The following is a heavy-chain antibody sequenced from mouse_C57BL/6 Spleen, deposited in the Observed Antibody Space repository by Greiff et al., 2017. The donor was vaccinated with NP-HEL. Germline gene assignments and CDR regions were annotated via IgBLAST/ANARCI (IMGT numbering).Heavy chain of an antibody. CDR3: ARGGDYADY. D-gene: IGHD1-1*02. J-gene: IGHJ2*01. Sequence: QVQLQQPGAELVKPGASVKMSCKASGYSFTSYWITWVKQRPGQGLEWIGDIYPGSGSTNYNEKFKSKATLTVDTSSSTAYMQLSSLTSADSAVYYCARGGDYADYWGQGTTLTVSS. CDR2: IYPGSGST. V-gene: IGHV1-55*01. CDR1: GYSFTSYW.